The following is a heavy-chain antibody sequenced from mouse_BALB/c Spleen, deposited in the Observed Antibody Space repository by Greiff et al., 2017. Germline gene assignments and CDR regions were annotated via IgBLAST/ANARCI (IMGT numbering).Heavy chain of an antibody. CDR3: ARTGSFAY. J-gene: IGHJ3*01. V-gene: IGHV14-3*02. CDR2: IDPANGNT. CDR1: GFTFNDSY. Sequence: VQLQQSGAELVKPGASVKLSCTASGFTFNDSYMHWVKQRPEQGLEWIGRIDPANGNTKYDPKFQGKATITADTSSNTAYLQLSSLTSEDTAVYYCARTGSFAYWGQGTLVTVSA. D-gene: IGHD4-1*01.